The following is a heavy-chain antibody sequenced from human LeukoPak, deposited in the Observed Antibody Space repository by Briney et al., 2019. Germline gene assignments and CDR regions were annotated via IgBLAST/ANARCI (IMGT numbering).Heavy chain of an antibody. J-gene: IGHJ6*03. CDR2: MNPNSGNT. Sequence: ASVKVSCKASGYTFTSYDINWVRQATGQGLEWMGWMNPNSGNTGYAQKFQGRVTMTRNTSISTAYMELSSLRSEDTAVYYCARVSSSSWYGLYYYYYMDVWGKGTTVTISS. CDR3: ARVSSSSWYGLYYYYYMDV. V-gene: IGHV1-8*01. CDR1: GYTFTSYD. D-gene: IGHD6-13*01.